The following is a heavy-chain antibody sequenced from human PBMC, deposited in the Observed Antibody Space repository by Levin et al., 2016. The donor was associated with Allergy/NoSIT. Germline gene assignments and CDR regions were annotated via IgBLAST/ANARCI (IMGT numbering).Heavy chain of an antibody. CDR1: GYTGYY. J-gene: IGHJ6*02. V-gene: IGHV1-46*01. CDR3: ARELGTGTTNGMDV. CDR2: INPSGGST. D-gene: IGHD1-7*01. Sequence: ASVKVSCKASGYTGYYMHWVRQAPGQGLEWMGIINPSGGSTEYTQKLQGRVTMTRDTSTSTVYMELSSLRYEDTAVYYCARELGTGTTNGMDVWGQGTTVTVSS.